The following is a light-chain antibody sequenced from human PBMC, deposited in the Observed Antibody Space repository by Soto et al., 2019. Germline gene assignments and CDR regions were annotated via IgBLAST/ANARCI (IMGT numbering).Light chain of an antibody. CDR1: QSISNS. J-gene: IGKJ4*01. CDR3: RQYVSYPVT. CDR2: KAS. V-gene: IGKV1-5*03. Sequence: DIQMTQSPSTLSASVGDRVTITCRASQSISNSLVWYQQKPGKAPNLLIYKASSLESGVPSRFSGSGSGTEFTLTISSLQHDDFATYYCRQYVSYPVTFGGGTKVEMK.